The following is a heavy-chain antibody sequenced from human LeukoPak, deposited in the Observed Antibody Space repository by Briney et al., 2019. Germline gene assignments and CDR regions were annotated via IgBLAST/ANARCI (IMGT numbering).Heavy chain of an antibody. CDR1: GGSFSGYY. CDR3: ARSYFGSGSYFRY. CDR2: INHSGST. Sequence: SETLSLTCAVYGGSFSGYYWSWIHQPPGKGLEWIGEINHSGSTNYNPSLKSRVTISVDTSKNQFSLKLTSVTAADTAVYYCARSYFGSGSYFRYWGQGTLVTVSS. D-gene: IGHD3-10*01. V-gene: IGHV4-34*01. J-gene: IGHJ4*02.